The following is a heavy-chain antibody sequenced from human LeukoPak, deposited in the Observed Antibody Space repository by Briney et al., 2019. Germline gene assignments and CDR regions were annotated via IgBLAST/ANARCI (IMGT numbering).Heavy chain of an antibody. CDR2: ISSSSSYI. CDR1: SSTLSTYW. CDR3: AREGRWNDDY. V-gene: IGHV3-21*01. J-gene: IGHJ4*02. D-gene: IGHD1-1*01. Sequence: GGSLRLSCSASSSTLSTYWMNWVRQAPGKGLEWVSSISSSSSYIYYADSVKGRFTISRDNAKNSLYLQMNSLRAEDTAVYYCAREGRWNDDYWGQGTLVTVSS.